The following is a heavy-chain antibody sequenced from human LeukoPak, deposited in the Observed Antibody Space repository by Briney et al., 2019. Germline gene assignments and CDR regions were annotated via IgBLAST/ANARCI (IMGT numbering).Heavy chain of an antibody. V-gene: IGHV4-61*10. CDR3: ARGLSSTRRESDY. D-gene: IGHD2-2*01. Sequence: SQTLSLTCTVSGGSISSGSYYWSWIRQPAGKGLEWIGYIYYSGSTNYNPSLKSRVTISVDTSKNQFSLKLSSVTAADTAVYFCARGLSSTRRESDYWGQGTLVTVSS. J-gene: IGHJ4*02. CDR2: IYYSGST. CDR1: GGSISSGSYY.